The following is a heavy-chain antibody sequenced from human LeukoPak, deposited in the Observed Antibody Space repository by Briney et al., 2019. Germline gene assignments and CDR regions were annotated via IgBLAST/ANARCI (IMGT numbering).Heavy chain of an antibody. J-gene: IGHJ4*02. D-gene: IGHD3-22*01. CDR2: ISPSGSAI. CDR1: EFILSTYA. Sequence: PGGSLRLSCADSEFILSTYAMNWVRQAPGRGLEWVSSISPSGSAIFYAHSVKGRFTISRDNAKNSLYLQMNSLRAEDTAVYYCARDRYYYDSSGYYYPGGFDYWGQGTLVTVSS. CDR3: ARDRYYYDSSGYYYPGGFDY. V-gene: IGHV3-21*01.